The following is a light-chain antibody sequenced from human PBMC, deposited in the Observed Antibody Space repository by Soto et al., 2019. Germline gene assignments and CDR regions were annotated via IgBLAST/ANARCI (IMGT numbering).Light chain of an antibody. CDR3: QQRSNWPPSIT. CDR2: DAS. V-gene: IGKV3D-20*02. CDR1: QSVSSSY. Sequence: IGLTQSPGTLSLSPGERATLSCRASQSVSSSYLAWYQQKPGQAPRLLIYDASNRATGIPARFSGSGSGTDFTLTISSLEPEDFAVYYCQQRSNWPPSITFGQGTRLEIK. J-gene: IGKJ5*01.